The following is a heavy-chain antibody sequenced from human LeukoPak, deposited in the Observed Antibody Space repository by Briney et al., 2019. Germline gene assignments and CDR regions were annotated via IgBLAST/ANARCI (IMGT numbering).Heavy chain of an antibody. D-gene: IGHD3-10*01. CDR1: GGTFSSYA. CDR3: ATDNGDRGIDP. V-gene: IGHV1-69*05. J-gene: IGHJ5*02. CDR2: IIPIFGTA. Sequence: SVKASCKASGGTFSSYAISWVRQAPGQGLEWMGGIIPIFGTANYAQKFQGRVTITTDESTSTAYMELSSLRSEDTAVYYCATDNGDRGIDPWGQGTLVTVSS.